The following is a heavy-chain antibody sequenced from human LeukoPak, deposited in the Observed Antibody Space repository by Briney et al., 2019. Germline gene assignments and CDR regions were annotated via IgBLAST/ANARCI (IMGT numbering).Heavy chain of an antibody. V-gene: IGHV4-59*08. J-gene: IGHJ4*02. D-gene: IGHD5-12*01. CDR2: IYYSGST. Sequence: SETLSLTCTVSGGSISSYYWSWIRQPPGKGLEWIGYIYYSGSTNYNPSLKSRVTISVDTSKNQFSLKLSSVTAADTAVYYCARASEEWLRFRRQTYYFDYWGQGTPVTVSS. CDR3: ARASEEWLRFRRQTYYFDY. CDR1: GGSISSYY.